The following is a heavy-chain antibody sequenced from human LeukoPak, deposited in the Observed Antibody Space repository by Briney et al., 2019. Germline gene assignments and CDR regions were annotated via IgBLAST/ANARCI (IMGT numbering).Heavy chain of an antibody. D-gene: IGHD2-2*01. J-gene: IGHJ6*03. CDR2: IKQDGSEK. CDR1: GFTFSSYW. Sequence: GGSLRLSCAASGFTFSSYWMSWVRQAPGKGLEWVANIKQDGSEKYCVDSVKGRFTISRDNAKNSLYLQMNSLRAEDTAVYYCSTSSMNLVVVLAAILNYYYYYYMDVWGKGTTVTVSS. CDR3: STSSMNLVVVLAAILNYYYYYYMDV. V-gene: IGHV3-7*01.